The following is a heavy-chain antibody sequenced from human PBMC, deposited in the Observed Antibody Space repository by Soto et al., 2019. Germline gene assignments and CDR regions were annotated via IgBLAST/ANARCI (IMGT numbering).Heavy chain of an antibody. Sequence: SVSLTCSGTGFAYSRKYTVSVKKNPGKGLEWVSVIYSDGSTYYADSVKGGFTISRDNSKNTLYLQMNSLRAEDTAVYYCFIDAHCGIISLPPVPWVQGNLVSV. CDR2: IYSDGST. D-gene: IGHD2-15*01. CDR3: FIDAHCGIISLPPVP. CDR1: GFAYSRKY. J-gene: IGHJ5*02. V-gene: IGHV3-66*01.